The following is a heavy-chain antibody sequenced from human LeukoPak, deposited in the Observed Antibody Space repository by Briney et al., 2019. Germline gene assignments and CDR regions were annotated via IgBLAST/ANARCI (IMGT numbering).Heavy chain of an antibody. D-gene: IGHD5-24*01. CDR1: GLTFSSFA. CDR2: IWYDGSNK. Sequence: PGKSLRLSCAASGLTFSSFAMNWVRQAPGKGLEWVAVIWYDGSNKYYADSVKGRFTISRDNSKNTLYLQMNSLRAEDTAVYYCARGDGYNLGLYWGQGTLVTVSS. CDR3: ARGDGYNLGLY. J-gene: IGHJ4*02. V-gene: IGHV3-33*08.